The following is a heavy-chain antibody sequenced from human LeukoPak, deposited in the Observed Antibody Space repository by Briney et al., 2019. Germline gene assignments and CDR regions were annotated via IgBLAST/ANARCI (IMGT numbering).Heavy chain of an antibody. CDR2: IYYSGST. J-gene: IGHJ6*03. V-gene: IGHV4-59*01. D-gene: IGHD5-18*01. CDR1: GGSISSYY. Sequence: NPSETLSLTCTVSGGSISSYYWSWIRQPPGKGLELIGYIYYSGSTNYNPSLKSRVTISVDTSKNQFSLKLSSVTAADTAVYYCARGGYSYGYPYMDVWGKGTTVTVSS. CDR3: ARGGYSYGYPYMDV.